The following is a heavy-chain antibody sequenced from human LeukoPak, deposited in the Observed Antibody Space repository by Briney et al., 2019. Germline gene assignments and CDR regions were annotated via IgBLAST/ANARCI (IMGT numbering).Heavy chain of an antibody. CDR3: ARGAHSSSWDYYYYYYMDV. D-gene: IGHD6-13*01. CDR2: ISAYNGNT. CDR1: GYTFTSYG. Sequence: GASVKVSCKASGYTFTSYGISWVRQAPGQGIEWMGWISAYNGNTNYAQKLQCRVTMTTDTSTSTAYMELRSLRSDDTAVYYCARGAHSSSWDYYYYYYMDVWGKGTTVTVSS. J-gene: IGHJ6*03. V-gene: IGHV1-18*01.